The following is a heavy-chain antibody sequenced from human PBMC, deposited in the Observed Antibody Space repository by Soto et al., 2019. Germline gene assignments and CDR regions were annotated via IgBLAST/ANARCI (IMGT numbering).Heavy chain of an antibody. CDR2: ISAYNGNT. CDR3: ARDSLSGYSYGYENWFDP. V-gene: IGHV1-18*01. D-gene: IGHD5-18*01. J-gene: IGHJ5*02. Sequence: GASVKFSCKASGYTFTSYGISWVRQAPGQGLEWMGWISAYNGNTNYAQKLQGRVTMTTDTSTSTAYMELRSLRSDDTAVYYCARDSLSGYSYGYENWFDPWGQGTLVTVSS. CDR1: GYTFTSYG.